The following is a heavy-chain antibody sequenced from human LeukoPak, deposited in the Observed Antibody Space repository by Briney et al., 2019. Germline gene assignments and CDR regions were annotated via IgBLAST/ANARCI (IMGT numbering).Heavy chain of an antibody. Sequence: GGALRLSFAASGFTFSDSAMHWGRQASGKRLEWVGRIRSRANSYATTYAASVKGRFTISRDDSKNTAYLEMNSLKTEDTAVYFCTRRGTASAPGDYWGQGALVTVSS. CDR1: GFTFSDSA. CDR2: IRSRANSYAT. D-gene: IGHD6-13*01. CDR3: TRRGTASAPGDY. V-gene: IGHV3-73*01. J-gene: IGHJ4*02.